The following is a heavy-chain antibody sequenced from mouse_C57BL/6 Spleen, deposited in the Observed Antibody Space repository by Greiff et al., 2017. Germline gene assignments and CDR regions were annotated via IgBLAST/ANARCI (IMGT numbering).Heavy chain of an antibody. J-gene: IGHJ2*01. CDR1: GFTFSSYA. V-gene: IGHV5-4*03. D-gene: IGHD4-1*01. CDR2: ISDGGSYT. CDR3: ARANPYYFDY. Sequence: EVMLVESGGGLVKPGGSLKLSCAASGFTFSSYAMSWVRQTPEKRLEWVATISDGGSYTYYPDNVKGRVTISRDNAKNNLYLQMSQLTSEDTAMYYCARANPYYFDYWGQGTTLTVSS.